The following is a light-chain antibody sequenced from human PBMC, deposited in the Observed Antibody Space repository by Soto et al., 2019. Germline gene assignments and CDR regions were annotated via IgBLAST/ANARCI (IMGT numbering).Light chain of an antibody. J-gene: IGKJ4*01. CDR3: HQYNNWPQT. Sequence: IVLTQSPAALSVSPGERVSLSCRASQSVSDDLAWYQQKPGKAPRLVIHGASTRATDFPARFSGSGSGTEFTPTISTLQSEDFGVYFCHQYNNWPQTFGGGTKVEIK. CDR2: GAS. CDR1: QSVSDD. V-gene: IGKV3-15*01.